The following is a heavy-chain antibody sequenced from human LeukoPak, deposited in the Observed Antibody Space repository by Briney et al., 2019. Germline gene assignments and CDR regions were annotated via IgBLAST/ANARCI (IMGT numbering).Heavy chain of an antibody. D-gene: IGHD3-3*01. V-gene: IGHV4-59*01. CDR1: GGSISNYY. J-gene: IGHJ4*02. Sequence: SETLSLTCTVSGGSISNYYWTWIRQPPGKGLEWIGFISYSGNTNYNPSLKSRVTISLDTSKNQFSLKLISVTAADTAVYYCARGVGGGYTDYWGQGALVTVSS. CDR2: ISYSGNT. CDR3: ARGVGGGYTDY.